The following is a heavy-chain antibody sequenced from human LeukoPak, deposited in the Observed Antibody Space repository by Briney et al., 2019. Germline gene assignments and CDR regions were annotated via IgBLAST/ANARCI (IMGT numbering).Heavy chain of an antibody. J-gene: IGHJ4*02. Sequence: GGSLRLSCAASGFTFSSYSMNWVRQAPGKGLEWVSYISSSSSTIYYADSVKGRFTISRDNAKNSLYLQMNSLRAEDTAVYYCARDWNWDYVTPFDYWGQGTLVTVSS. CDR1: GFTFSSYS. D-gene: IGHD1-7*01. V-gene: IGHV3-48*01. CDR3: ARDWNWDYVTPFDY. CDR2: ISSSSSTI.